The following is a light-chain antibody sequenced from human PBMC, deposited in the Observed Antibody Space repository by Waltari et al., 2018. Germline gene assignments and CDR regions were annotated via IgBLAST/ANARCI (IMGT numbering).Light chain of an antibody. J-gene: IGLJ1*01. CDR1: SRYVGGYNY. Sequence: QSALTQPPSASGSPGPSVTIACTGTSRYVGGYNYVSWYQQHPGKAPKLVVYDFPKRPSGVPDRFSGSKSGNTASLTVSGLQAEDEAEYYCSSYSDISDGYVFGTGTKVTVL. CDR2: DFP. V-gene: IGLV2-8*01. CDR3: SSYSDISDGYV.